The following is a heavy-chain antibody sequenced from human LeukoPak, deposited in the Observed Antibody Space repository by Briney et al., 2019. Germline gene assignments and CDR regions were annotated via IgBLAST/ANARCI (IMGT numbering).Heavy chain of an antibody. CDR1: GYTFTSYF. D-gene: IGHD3-3*01. CDR2: INPSGGST. Sequence: ASVKVSCKASGYTFTSYFMHWVRQAPGQGLEWMGIINPSGGSTSYAQKFQGRVTMTRDTSTSTVYMELSSLRSEDTAVYYCARDRGGSRITIFGVVIIPDLDYWGQGTLVTVSS. CDR3: ARDRGGSRITIFGVVIIPDLDY. J-gene: IGHJ4*02. V-gene: IGHV1-46*01.